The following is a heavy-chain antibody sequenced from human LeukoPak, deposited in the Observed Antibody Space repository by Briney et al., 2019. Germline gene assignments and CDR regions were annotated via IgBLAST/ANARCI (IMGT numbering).Heavy chain of an antibody. CDR1: GGSISSYY. Sequence: KPSETLSLTCTVSGGSISSYYWSWIRQPPGKGLEWIGYIYYSGSTNYNPSLKSRVTISVDTSKNQFSLKLSSVTAADTAVYYCARQVEMATTVYFDYWGQGTLVTVSS. V-gene: IGHV4-59*08. CDR3: ARQVEMATTVYFDY. CDR2: IYYSGST. D-gene: IGHD5-24*01. J-gene: IGHJ4*02.